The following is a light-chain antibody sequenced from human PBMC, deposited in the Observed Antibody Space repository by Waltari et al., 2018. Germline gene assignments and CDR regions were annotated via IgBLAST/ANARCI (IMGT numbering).Light chain of an antibody. CDR3: QSYDSRQTAV. J-gene: IGLJ3*02. CDR2: AYS. Sequence: QSVLTQPPSVSGAPGQSVTISCTGTSSNIGAGFDVHWYQQLPGGAPKLLIYAYSKRPSGVPDRVDGSKSGTSASLAINGIQSEDEADYYCQSYDSRQTAVFGGGTKLTVL. CDR1: SSNIGAGFD. V-gene: IGLV1-40*01.